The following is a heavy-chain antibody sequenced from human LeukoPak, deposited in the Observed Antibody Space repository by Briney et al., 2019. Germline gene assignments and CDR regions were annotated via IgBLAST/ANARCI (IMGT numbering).Heavy chain of an antibody. D-gene: IGHD6-19*01. CDR3: ARDSSRWYHWFDP. V-gene: IGHV3-23*01. CDR2: ISASGGGT. Sequence: GGTLRLSCAASGVTFTTDAMSWGREAPGKGGGWGSGISASGGGTYYADSGKGRFTISRDNSRNTLYLRMNSVRAEDTAGYYCARDSSRWYHWFDPRRQGTLVTVSS. CDR1: GVTFTTDA. J-gene: IGHJ5*02.